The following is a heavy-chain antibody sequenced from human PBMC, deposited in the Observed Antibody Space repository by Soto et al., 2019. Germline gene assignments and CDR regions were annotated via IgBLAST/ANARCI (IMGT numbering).Heavy chain of an antibody. CDR1: GGSISSGGYS. CDR2: IYHSGST. V-gene: IGHV4-30-2*01. CDR3: ARDPLEGSWFDP. J-gene: IGHJ5*02. Sequence: QLQLQESGSGLVRPSQTLSLTCAVSGGSISSGGYSWNWIRQPPGNGLEWIGYIYHSGSTLYNPSLTSPLTISVDKSKNQFSLKMTAVTAADTAVYYSARDPLEGSWFDPWGQGTLVTVSS. D-gene: IGHD3-10*01.